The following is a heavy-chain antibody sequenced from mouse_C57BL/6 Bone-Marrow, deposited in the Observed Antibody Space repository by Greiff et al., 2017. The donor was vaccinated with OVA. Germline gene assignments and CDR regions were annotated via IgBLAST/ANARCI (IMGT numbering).Heavy chain of an antibody. CDR3: ASVSNCAMDY. CDR2: INPNNGGT. Sequence: EVQLQQSGPELVKPGASVKISCKASGYTFTDYYMNWVKQSHGKSLEWIGDINPNNGGTSYNQKFKGKATLTVDKSSSTAYMELRSLTSEVSAVSYCASVSNCAMDYWGQGTSVTVSS. V-gene: IGHV1-26*01. J-gene: IGHJ4*01. CDR1: GYTFTDYY.